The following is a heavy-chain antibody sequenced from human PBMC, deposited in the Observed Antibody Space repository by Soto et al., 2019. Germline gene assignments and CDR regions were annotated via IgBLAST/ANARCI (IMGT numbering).Heavy chain of an antibody. CDR1: GYTFTSYG. D-gene: IGHD6-13*01. CDR2: ISAYNGNT. V-gene: IGHV1-18*01. Sequence: ASVKVSCKAPGYTFTSYGISWVRQAPGQGLEWMGWISAYNGNTNYAQKLQGRVTMTTDTSTSTAYMELRSLRSDDTAVYYCARVGAAANNYYYGMDVWGHGTTVTVS. J-gene: IGHJ6*02. CDR3: ARVGAAANNYYYGMDV.